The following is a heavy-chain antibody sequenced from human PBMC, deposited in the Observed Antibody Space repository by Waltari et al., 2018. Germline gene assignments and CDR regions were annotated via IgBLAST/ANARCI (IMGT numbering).Heavy chain of an antibody. CDR2: IYHSGST. V-gene: IGHV4-38-2*01. D-gene: IGHD6-19*01. J-gene: IGHJ3*02. Sequence: QVQLQESGPGLVKPSETMSLTCAVSGYSISSGYYWGWIRQPPGKGLEWIGSIYHSGSTYYNPSLKSRVTISVDTSKNQFSLKLSSVTAADTAVYYCARHSFSGEVAARFFDIWGQGTMVTVSS. CDR1: GYSISSGYY. CDR3: ARHSFSGEVAARFFDI.